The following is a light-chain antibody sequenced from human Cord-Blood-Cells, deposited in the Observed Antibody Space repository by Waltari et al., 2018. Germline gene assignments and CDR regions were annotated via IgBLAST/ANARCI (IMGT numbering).Light chain of an antibody. CDR3: QQRSNWPPLT. V-gene: IGKV3-11*01. CDR2: DAF. J-gene: IGKJ4*01. CDR1: QIVSSY. Sequence: EIVLTQSPAPLSLSPGERATLYCRASQIVSSYLAWYQQKPGQAPTPLIYDAFNRATGIPARFSCSGSGTDFTLTISSLGAEDVAVEYCQQRSNWPPLTFGGGTKVEIK.